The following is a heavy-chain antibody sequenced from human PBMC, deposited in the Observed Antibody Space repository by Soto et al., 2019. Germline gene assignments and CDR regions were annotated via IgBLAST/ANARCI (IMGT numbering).Heavy chain of an antibody. V-gene: IGHV3-33*01. CDR3: ARDDVLCDGGRCYGVPLDV. J-gene: IGHJ6*04. CDR2: IWYDGSNK. CDR1: GFTFSSYG. D-gene: IGHD2-15*01. Sequence: PGGSLRLSCAASGFTFSSYGMHWVRQAPGKGLEWVAVIWYDGSNKYYADSVKGRFTISRDNSKNTVHLQMDSLRAEDTAVYYRARDDVLCDGGRCYGVPLDVWGKGTMVTVSS.